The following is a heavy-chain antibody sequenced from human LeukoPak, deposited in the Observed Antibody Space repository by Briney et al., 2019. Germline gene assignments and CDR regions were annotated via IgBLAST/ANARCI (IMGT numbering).Heavy chain of an antibody. CDR3: ARISQGGHVHFDY. V-gene: IGHV4-59*13. CDR2: IYYNGET. Sequence: PSETLSLTCTVSGGSLSPYHWSWIRQPPNKGLEWIAYIYYNGETKYNPSLRSQVTISLDTSKNQFSLRLSSVTAAGTAVYFCARISQGGHVHFDYWGQGTLLTVSS. J-gene: IGHJ4*02. CDR1: GGSLSPYH. D-gene: IGHD2-15*01.